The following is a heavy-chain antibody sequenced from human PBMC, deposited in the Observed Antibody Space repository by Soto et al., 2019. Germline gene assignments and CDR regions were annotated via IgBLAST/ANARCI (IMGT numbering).Heavy chain of an antibody. V-gene: IGHV3-33*01. CDR1: GFTFSSYG. CDR3: ASERTYYYYGMDV. J-gene: IGHJ6*02. Sequence: SLRLSCAASGFTFSSYGMHWVRQAPGKGLEWVAVIWYDGSNKYYADSVKGRFTISRDNSKNTLYLQMDSLRAEDTAVYYCASERTYYYYGMDVWGQGTTVTVSS. CDR2: IWYDGSNK.